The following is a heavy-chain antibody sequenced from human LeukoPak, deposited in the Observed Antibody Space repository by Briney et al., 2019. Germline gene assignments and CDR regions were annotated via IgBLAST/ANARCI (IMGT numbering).Heavy chain of an antibody. Sequence: ASVKVSCKASGYTFTGYYMHWVRRAPGQGLEWMGWINPNSGGTNYAQKFQGRVTMTRDTSISTAYMELSRLRSDDTAVYYCFPDSSGYYYSYWGQGTLVTVSS. CDR3: FPDSSGYYYSY. J-gene: IGHJ4*02. CDR2: INPNSGGT. CDR1: GYTFTGYY. D-gene: IGHD3-22*01. V-gene: IGHV1-2*02.